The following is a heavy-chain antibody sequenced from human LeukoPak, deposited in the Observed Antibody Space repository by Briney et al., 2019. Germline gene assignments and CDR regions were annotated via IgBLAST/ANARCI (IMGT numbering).Heavy chain of an antibody. CDR2: INHSGST. CDR3: ARDNLYSYCSSTSCQYYFDY. V-gene: IGHV4-34*01. D-gene: IGHD2-2*01. J-gene: IGHJ4*02. Sequence: SETLSLTCTVSGGSISSYYWSWIRQPPGKGLEWIGEINHSGSTNYNPSLKSRVTISVDTSKNQFSLKLNSVTAADTAVYYCARDNLYSYCSSTSCQYYFDYWGQGTLVTVSS. CDR1: GGSISSYY.